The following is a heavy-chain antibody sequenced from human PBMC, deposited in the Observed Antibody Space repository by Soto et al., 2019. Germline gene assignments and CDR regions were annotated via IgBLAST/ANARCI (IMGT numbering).Heavy chain of an antibody. J-gene: IGHJ4*02. D-gene: IGHD3-9*01. CDR3: ARRAFTNDILTGSLYYFDY. Sequence: PSETLSLTCTVSSDSISSYYWSWIRQPPGKGLEWIGYIYYSGSTYYNPSLKSRVTISVDTSKNQFSLKLSSVTAADTAVYYCARRAFTNDILTGSLYYFDYWGQGTLVTVSS. CDR2: IYYSGST. CDR1: SDSISSYY. V-gene: IGHV4-59*04.